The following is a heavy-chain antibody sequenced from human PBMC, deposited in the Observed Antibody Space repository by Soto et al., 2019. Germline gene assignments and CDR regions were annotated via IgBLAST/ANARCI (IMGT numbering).Heavy chain of an antibody. CDR3: ARTRNGDGLTAYGMDV. CDR1: GGTFSSYA. CDR2: IIPIFGTA. D-gene: IGHD2-21*02. J-gene: IGHJ6*02. Sequence: QVQLVQSGAEVKKPGSSVKVSCKASGGTFSSYAISWVRQAPGQGLEWMGGIIPIFGTANYAQKFQGRVTITADESTSTAYMELSSLRSEDMAVYYCARTRNGDGLTAYGMDVWGQGTTVTVSS. V-gene: IGHV1-69*01.